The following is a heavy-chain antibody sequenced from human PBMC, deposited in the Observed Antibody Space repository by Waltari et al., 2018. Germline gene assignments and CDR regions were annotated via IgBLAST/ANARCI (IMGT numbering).Heavy chain of an antibody. CDR2: IYHSGST. D-gene: IGHD6-13*01. V-gene: IGHV4-38-2*01. J-gene: IGHJ4*02. Sequence: QVQLQESGPGLVKPSETLSLTCAVSGYSISSGYYWGWIRQPPGKGLEWIGSIYHSGSTYYNPSLKSRVTISVDTSKNQFSLKLSSVTAADTAGYYCARYSSSWLKFDYWGQGTLVTVSS. CDR1: GYSISSGYY. CDR3: ARYSSSWLKFDY.